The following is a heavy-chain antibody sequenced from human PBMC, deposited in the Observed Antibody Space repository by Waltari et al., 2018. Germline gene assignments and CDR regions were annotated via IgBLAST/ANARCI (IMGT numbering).Heavy chain of an antibody. Sequence: QVQLVESGGGVVQPGRSLRRSCAASEFTFRSYAMHWVRQAPGKGLEWVAVISYDGRNTYYVDSVKGRFTISRDNSERMLYLQMNSLRAEDTAVYYCARDYCDRTNCHGMDVWGQGTTVTVSS. J-gene: IGHJ6*02. CDR2: ISYDGRNT. CDR3: ARDYCDRTNCHGMDV. CDR1: EFTFRSYA. D-gene: IGHD3-22*01. V-gene: IGHV3-30*04.